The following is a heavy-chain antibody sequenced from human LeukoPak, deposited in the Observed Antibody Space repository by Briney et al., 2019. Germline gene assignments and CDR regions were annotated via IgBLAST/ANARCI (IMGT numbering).Heavy chain of an antibody. Sequence: SETLSLTCAVSGYSISSGYYWGWIRQPPGKGLEWIGSIYHSGSTYYNPSLKSRVTISVDTSKNQFSLKLSPVTAADTAVYYCARQPWYNWNSVPYYYYYMDVWGKGTTVTVSS. CDR1: GYSISSGYY. J-gene: IGHJ6*03. D-gene: IGHD1-1*01. CDR3: ARQPWYNWNSVPYYYYYMDV. V-gene: IGHV4-38-2*01. CDR2: IYHSGST.